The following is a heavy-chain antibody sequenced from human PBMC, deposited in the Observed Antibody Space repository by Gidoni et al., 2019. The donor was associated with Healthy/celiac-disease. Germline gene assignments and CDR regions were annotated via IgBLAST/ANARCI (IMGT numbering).Heavy chain of an antibody. D-gene: IGHD3-22*01. Sequence: EVQLVESGGGLVQPGGSLRLSCAASGFTVSSNYMSWVRQAPGKGLEWVSVIYSGGSTYYADSVKGRFTISRDNSKNTLYLQMNSLRAEDTAVYYCARDSGYYDSSGYYRSYYFDYWGQGTLVTVSS. CDR2: IYSGGST. J-gene: IGHJ4*02. V-gene: IGHV3-66*01. CDR1: GFTVSSNY. CDR3: ARDSGYYDSSGYYRSYYFDY.